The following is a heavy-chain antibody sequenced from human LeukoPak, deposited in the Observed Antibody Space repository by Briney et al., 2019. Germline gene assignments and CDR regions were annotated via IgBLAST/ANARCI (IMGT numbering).Heavy chain of an antibody. CDR1: GGSFSGYY. CDR2: INHSGST. CDR3: AREFGDRIFDY. D-gene: IGHD3-10*01. J-gene: IGHJ4*02. Sequence: SETLSLTCAVYGGSFSGYYWSWICQPPGKGLEWIGEINHSGSTNYNPSLKSRVTMSVDTSKNQFSLKLSSVTAADTAVYYCAREFGDRIFDYWGQGTLVTVSS. V-gene: IGHV4-34*01.